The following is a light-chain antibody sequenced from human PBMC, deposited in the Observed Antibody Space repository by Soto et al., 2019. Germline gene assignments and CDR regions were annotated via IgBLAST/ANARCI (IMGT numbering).Light chain of an antibody. CDR3: QQYNNWPPGT. Sequence: EIVMTQSPATLSVSPGERATLSCRASPNVSSNLAWYQQKPGQAPRLLIYGASTRATAIPVRFSGSGSGTELALNINSLQSEDFAVYYCQQYNNWPPGTFGQGTKVDIK. CDR2: GAS. J-gene: IGKJ1*01. CDR1: PNVSSN. V-gene: IGKV3-15*01.